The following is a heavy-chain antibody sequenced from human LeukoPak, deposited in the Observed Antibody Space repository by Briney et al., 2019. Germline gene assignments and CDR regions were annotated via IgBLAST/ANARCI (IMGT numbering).Heavy chain of an antibody. V-gene: IGHV3-23*01. D-gene: IGHD5-18*01. CDR3: AKVISYGYDY. Sequence: PGGSLRLSCAASGFTFTTYAMSWVRQAPGKGLEWVSGISGSGVKTYYADSVKGRFTISRDNSKNTLYLQMNSLRAEDTAVYYCAKVISYGYDYWGQGTLVTVSS. CDR1: GFTFTTYA. J-gene: IGHJ4*02. CDR2: ISGSGVKT.